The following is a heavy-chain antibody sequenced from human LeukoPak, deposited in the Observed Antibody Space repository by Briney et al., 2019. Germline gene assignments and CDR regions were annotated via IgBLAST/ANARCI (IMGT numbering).Heavy chain of an antibody. V-gene: IGHV1-2*02. CDR2: INPNSGGT. Sequence: ASVKVSCKASGYSFTAFYIHWVRQAPGQGLEWMGWINPNSGGTNYAQKFQGRVTMTRDTSISTAYMELSRLRSDDTAVYYCARGGDSSGWYWDYFDYWGQGTLVTVSS. J-gene: IGHJ4*02. D-gene: IGHD6-19*01. CDR1: GYSFTAFY. CDR3: ARGGDSSGWYWDYFDY.